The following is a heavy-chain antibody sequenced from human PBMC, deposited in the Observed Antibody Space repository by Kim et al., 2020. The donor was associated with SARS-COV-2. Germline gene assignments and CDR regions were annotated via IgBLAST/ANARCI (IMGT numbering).Heavy chain of an antibody. CDR3: AIPVAGIPLYYYYYGMDV. Sequence: ASVKVSCKASGYTFTGYYMHWVRQAPGQGLEWMGRINPNSGGTNYAQKFQGRVTMTRDTSISTAYMELSRLRSDDTAVYYCAIPVAGIPLYYYYYGMDVWGQGTTVTVSS. CDR1: GYTFTGYY. J-gene: IGHJ6*02. D-gene: IGHD6-19*01. CDR2: INPNSGGT. V-gene: IGHV1-2*06.